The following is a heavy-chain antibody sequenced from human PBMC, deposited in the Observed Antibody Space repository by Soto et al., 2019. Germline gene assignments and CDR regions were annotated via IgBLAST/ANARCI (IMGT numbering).Heavy chain of an antibody. CDR1: GFTFSNYA. Sequence: GGSLRLSCAASGFTFSNYAMSWFRQAPGKGLEWVSAISGSAINTYYADSVRGRFTISRDNSKNTLYLQMNHLRAEDTAVYSCAKGQGYYYDASGYTFEYWGQGTLVTVSS. V-gene: IGHV3-23*01. D-gene: IGHD3-22*01. J-gene: IGHJ4*02. CDR3: AKGQGYYYDASGYTFEY. CDR2: ISGSAINT.